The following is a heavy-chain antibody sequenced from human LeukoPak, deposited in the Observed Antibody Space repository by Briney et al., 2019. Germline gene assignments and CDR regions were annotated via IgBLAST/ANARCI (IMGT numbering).Heavy chain of an antibody. J-gene: IGHJ3*02. CDR3: AKFRGLTFDVAFDI. D-gene: IGHD2/OR15-2a*01. CDR1: GFTFSNYA. Sequence: GGSLRLSCAASGFTFSNYAMSWVRLAPGKGLDWVSAISGSGGSTYYADSVKGRFTISRDSSKNTLYLQMNSLRAEDTAVYYCAKFRGLTFDVAFDIWGQGTMVTVSS. CDR2: ISGSGGST. V-gene: IGHV3-23*01.